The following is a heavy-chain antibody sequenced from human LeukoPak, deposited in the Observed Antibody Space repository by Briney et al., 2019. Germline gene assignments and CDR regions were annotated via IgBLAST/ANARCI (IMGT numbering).Heavy chain of an antibody. Sequence: GGSLRLSCAASGFTFSSYGMHWVRQAPGKGLEWVALIWFDGSNKYYADSVKGRFTISRDNSKNTLYLQMNSLRGEDTAVYYCARESGPGRFDYWGQGTLVTVSP. V-gene: IGHV3-33*01. CDR2: IWFDGSNK. CDR3: ARESGPGRFDY. CDR1: GFTFSSYG. J-gene: IGHJ4*02.